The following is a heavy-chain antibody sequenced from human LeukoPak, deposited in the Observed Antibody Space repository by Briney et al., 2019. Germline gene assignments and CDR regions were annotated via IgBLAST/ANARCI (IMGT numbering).Heavy chain of an antibody. V-gene: IGHV3-23*01. CDR3: AKAQDIVVVPAALDY. CDR1: GFTFSSYA. J-gene: IGHJ4*02. Sequence: PGGSLRLSCAASGFTFSSYAMSWVRQAPGKGLEWVSAISGSGGSTYYADSVKGRFTISRDNSKNTLYLQMNSLRAEDTAVYYCAKAQDIVVVPAALDYWGQGTLVTVCS. CDR2: ISGSGGST. D-gene: IGHD2-2*01.